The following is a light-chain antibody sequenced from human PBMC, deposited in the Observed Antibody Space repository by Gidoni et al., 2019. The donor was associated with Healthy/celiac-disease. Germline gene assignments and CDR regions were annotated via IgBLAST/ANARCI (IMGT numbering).Light chain of an antibody. J-gene: IGLJ2*01. V-gene: IGLV3-19*02. Sequence: SSELTQDPAVSVSLGQTVRITCQGDSLRSYYASWYQQKPGQAPVRVIYGKNNRPSGIPDRFSGSSSGNTASLTITGAQAEDEADYYCNSWDSSGNPHVVF. CDR1: SLRSYY. CDR3: NSWDSSGNPHVV. CDR2: GKN.